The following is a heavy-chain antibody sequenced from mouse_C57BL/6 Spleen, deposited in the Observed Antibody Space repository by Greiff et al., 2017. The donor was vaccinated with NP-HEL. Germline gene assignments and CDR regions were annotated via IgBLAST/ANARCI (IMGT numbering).Heavy chain of an antibody. D-gene: IGHD2-5*01. CDR2: ISDGGSYT. J-gene: IGHJ3*01. CDR3: ARDSNSSAWFAY. CDR1: GFTFSSYA. V-gene: IGHV5-4*01. Sequence: EVKLMESGGGLVKPGGSLKLSCAASGFTFSSYAMSWVRQTPEKRLEWVATISDGGSYTYYPDNVKGRFTISRDNAKNNLYLQMSHLKSEDTAMYYCARDSNSSAWFAYWGQGTLVTVSA.